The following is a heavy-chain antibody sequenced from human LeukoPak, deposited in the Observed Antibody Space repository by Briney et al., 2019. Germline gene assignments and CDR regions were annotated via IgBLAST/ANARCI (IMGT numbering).Heavy chain of an antibody. CDR2: INSDGSRT. Sequence: PGGSQRLSCVASGFTFSNYWMHWVRQAPGKGLVWVARINSDGSRTNHADSVKGRFTISRDNAKNTLFLQMNSLRVKDTAVYYCVILGFCSGHTCWGGAPDIWGQGTMVTVSS. CDR3: VILGFCSGHTCWGGAPDI. D-gene: IGHD2-15*01. V-gene: IGHV3-74*01. CDR1: GFTFSNYW. J-gene: IGHJ3*02.